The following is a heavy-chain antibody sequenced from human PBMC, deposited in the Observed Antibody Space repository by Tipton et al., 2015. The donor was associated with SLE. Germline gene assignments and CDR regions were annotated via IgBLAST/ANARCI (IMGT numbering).Heavy chain of an antibody. J-gene: IGHJ5*02. CDR2: IYYSGST. CDR3: ARQYCSSTSCYNDWFDP. V-gene: IGHV4-59*08. D-gene: IGHD2-2*02. CDR1: GGSISSYY. Sequence: TLSLTCTVSGGSISSYYWSWIRQPPGKGLEWIGYIYYSGSTNYYPSLKSRVTISVDTSKNQFSLKLSSVTAADTAVYYCARQYCSSTSCYNDWFDPWGQGTLVTVSS.